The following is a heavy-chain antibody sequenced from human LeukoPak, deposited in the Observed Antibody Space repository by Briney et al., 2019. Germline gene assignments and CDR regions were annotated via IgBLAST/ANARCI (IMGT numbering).Heavy chain of an antibody. CDR2: VAADGGAK. Sequence: GGSLRLSCAASGFNFRNYWMGWVRQAPGKGLEWLAVVAADGGAKFYADSVRGRFTVFRDTSRNTVFLQLGGLKTDDTAVYYCAKEGRWGSWYFDYWGQGALVTVSS. CDR1: GFNFRNYW. V-gene: IGHV3-30*18. D-gene: IGHD3-16*01. CDR3: AKEGRWGSWYFDY. J-gene: IGHJ4*02.